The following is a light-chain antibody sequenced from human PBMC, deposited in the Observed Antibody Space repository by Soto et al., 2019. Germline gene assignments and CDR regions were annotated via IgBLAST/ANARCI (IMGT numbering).Light chain of an antibody. CDR2: GNS. CDR3: QSYDSSLSGWV. Sequence: QSVLTQPPSVSGAPGQRVTISCTGSSSNIGAIYDVHWYQQLPGTAPKLLIYGNSNRPSGVPDRFSGSKSGTSASLAITGLQAKDEADYYCQSYDSSLSGWVFGGGTKLTVL. V-gene: IGLV1-40*01. CDR1: SSNIGAIYD. J-gene: IGLJ3*02.